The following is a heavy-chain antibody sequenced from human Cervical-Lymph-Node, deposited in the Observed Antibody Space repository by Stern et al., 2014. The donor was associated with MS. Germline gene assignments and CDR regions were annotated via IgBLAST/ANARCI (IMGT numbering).Heavy chain of an antibody. D-gene: IGHD2/OR15-2a*01. J-gene: IGHJ2*01. Sequence: QVQLQESGPGLVKPSGTLSLTCAVSGGSVSSTNWWSWVRQSPGKGLEWIGNIYRSGAYTPRPSIRSRVSISLTTSKTHLSLHLTSVTAADTAVYYCARERQQYCNSEGCSYWYFDLWGRGTLVTVSS. CDR3: ARERQQYCNSEGCSYWYFDL. CDR1: GGSVSSTNW. V-gene: IGHV4-4*02. CDR2: IYRSGAY.